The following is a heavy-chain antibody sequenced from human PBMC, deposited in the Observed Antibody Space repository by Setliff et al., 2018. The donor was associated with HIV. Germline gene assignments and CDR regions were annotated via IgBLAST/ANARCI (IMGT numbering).Heavy chain of an antibody. CDR2: ISYDGNNK. Sequence: GGSLRLSCAASGFTFSTYGLHWVRQAPGKGLEWVTLISYDGNNKYYADSVKGRFTVSRDNSRNTFYLQMNSLRPDDTAVYYCARGLGYCGGSSCLYYFDYWGQGTLVTVSS. CDR3: ARGLGYCGGSSCLYYFDY. J-gene: IGHJ4*02. D-gene: IGHD2-15*01. CDR1: GFTFSTYG. V-gene: IGHV3-30-3*01.